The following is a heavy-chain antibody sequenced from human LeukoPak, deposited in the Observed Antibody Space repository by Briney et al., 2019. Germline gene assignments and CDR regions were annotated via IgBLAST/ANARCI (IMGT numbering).Heavy chain of an antibody. D-gene: IGHD1-26*01. J-gene: IGHJ5*02. Sequence: SETLSLACTVSGGSIGDTTYFCGWIRQPPGQELQWIGSIYNSGSPSNYGGSTHYPPSLNSRVTISVDTPKDQFSLKLSSVTAADTAVYYCVTGKDWFDLWGQGALVTVSS. CDR3: VTGKDWFDL. V-gene: IGHV4-39*07. CDR2: IYNSGSPSNYGGST. CDR1: GGSIGDTTYF.